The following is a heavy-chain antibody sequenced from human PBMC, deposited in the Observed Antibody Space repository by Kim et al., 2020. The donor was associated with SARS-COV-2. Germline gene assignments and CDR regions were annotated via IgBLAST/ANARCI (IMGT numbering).Heavy chain of an antibody. CDR3: ARSITIFGVVITFDY. V-gene: IGHV4-4*02. D-gene: IGHD3-3*01. Sequence: PSLKSRVTISVDKSKNQFSLKLSSVTAADTAVYYCARSITIFGVVITFDYWGLGTLVTVSS. J-gene: IGHJ4*02.